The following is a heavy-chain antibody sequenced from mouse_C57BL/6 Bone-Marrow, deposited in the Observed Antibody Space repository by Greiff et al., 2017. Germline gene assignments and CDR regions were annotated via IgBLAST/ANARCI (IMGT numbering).Heavy chain of an antibody. J-gene: IGHJ2*01. CDR3: ARDYGSPYYFDY. V-gene: IGHV1-69*01. CDR1: GYTFTSYW. D-gene: IGHD1-1*01. CDR2: IDPSDSYT. Sequence: QVQLQQPGAELVMPGASVKLSCKASGYTFTSYWMHWVKQRPGQGLEWIGEIDPSDSYTNYNQKFKGKSTLTVDKSSSTAYMQLSSLTSEDSAVYYCARDYGSPYYFDYGGRGTTLTVSA.